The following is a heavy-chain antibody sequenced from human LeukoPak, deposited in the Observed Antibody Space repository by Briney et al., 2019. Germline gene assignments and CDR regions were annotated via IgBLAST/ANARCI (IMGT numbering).Heavy chain of an antibody. CDR1: GFTFYDYA. CDR3: GKDISVGATPYYFVS. V-gene: IGHV3-9*01. CDR2: ITWNTDTI. D-gene: IGHD1-26*01. J-gene: IGHJ4*02. Sequence: GGSLRLSCAASGFTFYDYAMHWVRHGPGKGLEWISGITWNTDTIGYADSVMGRFTISRDNAKNSLYLQMNSLRAEDPALYYCGKDISVGATPYYFVSWGQGTLVTVSS.